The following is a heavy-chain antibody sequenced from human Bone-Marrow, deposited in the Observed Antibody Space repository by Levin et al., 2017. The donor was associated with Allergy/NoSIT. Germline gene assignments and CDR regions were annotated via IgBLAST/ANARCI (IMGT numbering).Heavy chain of an antibody. Sequence: SSETLSLTCTVSSASISGYYWTWIRQPPGKGLEWVAYISYSGSTNYNPSLKSRVTISVDTSKNQFSLKLSSVTAADTAVYYCAREAYGGSFDYWGQGTLVTVSS. J-gene: IGHJ4*02. CDR3: AREAYGGSFDY. D-gene: IGHD4-23*01. V-gene: IGHV4-59*01. CDR1: SASISGYY. CDR2: ISYSGST.